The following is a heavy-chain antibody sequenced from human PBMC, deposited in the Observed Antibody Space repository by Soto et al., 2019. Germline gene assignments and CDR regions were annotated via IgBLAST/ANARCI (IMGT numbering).Heavy chain of an antibody. D-gene: IGHD6-13*01. V-gene: IGHV3-74*01. CDR1: GFTFSSYW. CDR3: ARRSGVAAAGTYGY. CDR2: INSDGSST. Sequence: EVQLVESGGGLVQPGGSLRLSCAASGFTFSSYWMHWVRQAPGKGLVWVSRINSDGSSTSYADSVKGRFTISRDNAKNTLYLQMNSRRAEDTAVYYCARRSGVAAAGTYGYWGQGTLVPVSS. J-gene: IGHJ4*02.